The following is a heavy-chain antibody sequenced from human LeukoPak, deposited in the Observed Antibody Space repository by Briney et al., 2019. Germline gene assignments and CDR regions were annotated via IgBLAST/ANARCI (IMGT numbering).Heavy chain of an antibody. CDR2: IYPGDSDT. J-gene: IGHJ6*02. CDR1: GYSFTSYW. CDR3: ARLPMVRDYYYYGMDV. Sequence: GESLKVSCKGSGYSFTSYWIGWVRQMPGKGLEWMGIIYPGDSDTRYSPSFQGQVTISADKSISTAYLQWSGLKASDTAMYYCARLPMVRDYYYYGMDVWGQGTTVTVSS. V-gene: IGHV5-51*01. D-gene: IGHD3-10*01.